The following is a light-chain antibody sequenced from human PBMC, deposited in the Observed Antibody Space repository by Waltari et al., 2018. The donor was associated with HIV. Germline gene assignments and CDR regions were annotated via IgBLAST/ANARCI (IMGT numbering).Light chain of an antibody. CDR2: GAA. Sequence: EMVLTQSPGTLSLSPGERATLSCRASQSVSSSYLAWYQQKPGQAPRLLIYGAASRATGIPDRFSGSGSGTDFTLTISRLEPEDFAVYYCQQYVTSPLTFGGGTKVESK. J-gene: IGKJ4*01. V-gene: IGKV3-20*01. CDR3: QQYVTSPLT. CDR1: QSVSSSY.